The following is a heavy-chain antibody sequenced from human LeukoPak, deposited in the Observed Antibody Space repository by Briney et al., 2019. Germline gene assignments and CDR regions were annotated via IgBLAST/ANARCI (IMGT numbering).Heavy chain of an antibody. J-gene: IGHJ4*01. Sequence: GGSLRLSCAVSGITLSNYGMSWVRQAPGKGLEWVAGISDSGGRTNYADSVKGRFTISRDNPKNTLYLQMNSLRAEDTAVYYCARASTPGGPFDYWGHGILVTVSS. CDR3: ARASTPGGPFDY. CDR1: GITLSNYG. V-gene: IGHV3-23*01. D-gene: IGHD4-23*01. CDR2: ISDSGGRT.